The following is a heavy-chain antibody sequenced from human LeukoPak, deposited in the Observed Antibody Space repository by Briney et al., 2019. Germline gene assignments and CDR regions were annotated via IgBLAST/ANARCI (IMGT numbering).Heavy chain of an antibody. CDR2: IYHSGST. CDR3: ARVGNGSGSYYKPVGY. V-gene: IGHV4-30-2*01. J-gene: IGHJ4*02. D-gene: IGHD3-10*01. Sequence: PSQTLSLTCTVSGGSISSGNYSWSWIRQPPGKGLEWIGYIYHSGSTNYNPSLKSRVTISVDTSKNQFSLKLSSVTAADTAVYYCARVGNGSGSYYKPVGYWGQGTLVTVSS. CDR1: GGSISSGNYS.